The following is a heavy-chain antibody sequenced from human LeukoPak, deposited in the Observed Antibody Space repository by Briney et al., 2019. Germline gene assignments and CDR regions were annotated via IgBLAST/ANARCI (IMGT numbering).Heavy chain of an antibody. Sequence: GGALRLSCAASGFTFSAYVMSWVRQAPGKGVEWVSTISVGGETTFYADSVKGRFTISRDNSKYTLYLQMNSLRAEDTAVYYCAKGGSGSYYDRIDFWGQGPLVTVSS. CDR3: AKGGSGSYYDRIDF. J-gene: IGHJ4*02. CDR2: ISVGGETT. V-gene: IGHV3-23*01. CDR1: GFTFSAYV. D-gene: IGHD1-26*01.